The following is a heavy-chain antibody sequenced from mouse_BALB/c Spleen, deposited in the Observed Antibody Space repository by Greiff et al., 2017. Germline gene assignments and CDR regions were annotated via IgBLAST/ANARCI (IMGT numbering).Heavy chain of an antibody. D-gene: IGHD2-2*01. CDR2: ISSGGSYT. CDR1: GFTFSSYA. CDR3: AREGWLPFAY. V-gene: IGHV5-9-4*01. Sequence: DVKLVESGGGLVKPGGSLKLSCAASGFTFSSYAMSWVRQSPEKRLEWVAEISSGGSYTYYPDTVTGRFTISRDNAKNTLYLEMSSLRSEDTAMYYCAREGWLPFAYWGQGTSVTVSS. J-gene: IGHJ4*01.